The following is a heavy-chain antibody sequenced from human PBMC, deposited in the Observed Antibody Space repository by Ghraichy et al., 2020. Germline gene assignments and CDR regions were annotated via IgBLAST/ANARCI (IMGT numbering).Heavy chain of an antibody. J-gene: IGHJ4*02. D-gene: IGHD3-9*01. V-gene: IGHV3-23*01. CDR3: AKGVYDILTGFDY. Sequence: AGSLRLSCAASGFTFSSYAMSWVRQAPGKGLEWVSAISDSGGSTYYADSVKGRFTISRDNSKNTLYLQMNSLRGEDTAVYYCAKGVYDILTGFDYWGQGTLVTVSS. CDR1: GFTFSSYA. CDR2: ISDSGGST.